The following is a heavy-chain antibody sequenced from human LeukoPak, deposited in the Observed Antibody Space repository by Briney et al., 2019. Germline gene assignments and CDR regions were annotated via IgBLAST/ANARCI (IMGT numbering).Heavy chain of an antibody. Sequence: GESLKISCAASGFTFSSHSMNWVRQAPGKGLEWVSSISPSGNYIYYAESVEGRFTISRDNAKNSLYLQMNSLRAEDTAVYYCTRDLSSSTSCYSYWGQGTLVTVSS. CDR2: ISPSGNYI. V-gene: IGHV3-21*01. CDR3: TRDLSSSTSCYSY. CDR1: GFTFSSHS. J-gene: IGHJ4*02. D-gene: IGHD2-2*01.